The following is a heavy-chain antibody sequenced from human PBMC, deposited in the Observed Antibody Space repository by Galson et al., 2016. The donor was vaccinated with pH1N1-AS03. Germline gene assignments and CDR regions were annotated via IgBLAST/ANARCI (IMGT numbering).Heavy chain of an antibody. CDR3: AKDHSDRSGYSPFAD. Sequence: SLRLSCAASGFTFTNFAMSWVRQAPGKGLEWVSSISVGGGSTYYADSVQGRFAVSRDNSGGRLFLQMNRMRAEATAVDYCAKDHSDRSGYSPFADWGQGSRVTVSS. D-gene: IGHD3-22*01. CDR1: GFTFTNFA. V-gene: IGHV3-23*01. CDR2: ISVGGGST. J-gene: IGHJ4*02.